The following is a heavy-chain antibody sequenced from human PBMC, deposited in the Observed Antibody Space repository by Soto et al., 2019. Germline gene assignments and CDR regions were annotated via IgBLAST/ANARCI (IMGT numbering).Heavy chain of an antibody. Sequence: SLRLSCAASGFTFSSYSMNWVRQAPGKGLEWVSSISSSSSYIYYADSAKGRFTISRDNAKNSLYLQMNSLRAEDTAVYYCARDWRGASGSPLGPYGMDGWGQGRTGTLAS. J-gene: IGHJ6*02. D-gene: IGHD6-25*01. CDR3: ARDWRGASGSPLGPYGMDG. CDR1: GFTFSSYS. V-gene: IGHV3-21*01. CDR2: ISSSSSYI.